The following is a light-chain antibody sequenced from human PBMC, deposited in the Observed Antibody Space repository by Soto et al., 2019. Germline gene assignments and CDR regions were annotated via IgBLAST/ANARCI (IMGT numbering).Light chain of an antibody. Sequence: EIVLTQSPATLSLSPGERATLSCRASQSVSSYLAWYQQKPGQAPRILIYDASNRATGIPARFSGSGSGTDFTLTISSLEPEDFAIYYCQQRSNWPLTFGGGTKVEIQ. V-gene: IGKV3-11*01. CDR1: QSVSSY. CDR2: DAS. CDR3: QQRSNWPLT. J-gene: IGKJ4*01.